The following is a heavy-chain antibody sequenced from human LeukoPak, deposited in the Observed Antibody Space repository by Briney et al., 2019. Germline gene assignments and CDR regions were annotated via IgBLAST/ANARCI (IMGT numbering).Heavy chain of an antibody. D-gene: IGHD6-13*01. J-gene: IGHJ4*02. CDR1: GFAFSRYG. CDR2: ISYDGSNI. Sequence: GGSLRLSCAASGFAFSRYGMHWVRQAPGKGLEWVAVISYDGSNIYYADSVKGRFTISRDNSKNTVYLQMNSLRPEDTAVYYCAKAAVYSNRWTPFDDWGQGTLVTVSS. CDR3: AKAAVYSNRWTPFDD. V-gene: IGHV3-30*18.